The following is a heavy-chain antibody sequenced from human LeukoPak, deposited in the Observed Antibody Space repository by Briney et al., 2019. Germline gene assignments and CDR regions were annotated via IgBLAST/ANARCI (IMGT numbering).Heavy chain of an antibody. CDR1: GYTFTGYY. CDR2: INPHSGGT. J-gene: IGHJ4*02. V-gene: IGHV1-2*02. CDR3: ARWVTGDYGDYFGY. D-gene: IGHD4-17*01. Sequence: GASVKVSCKASGYTFTGYYMHWVRQAPGQGLEWMGWINPHSGGTNYAQKFQGRVTMTRDTSISTAYMELSSLRSDDTAVYFCARWVTGDYGDYFGYWGQGTLVTVSS.